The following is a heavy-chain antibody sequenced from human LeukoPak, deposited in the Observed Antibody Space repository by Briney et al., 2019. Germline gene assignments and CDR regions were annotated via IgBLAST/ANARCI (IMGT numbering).Heavy chain of an antibody. CDR3: ARNTYGYKFSMDV. Sequence: PSETLSLTCTVSGGSISSTSYYWGWIRQPPGTGLEWIGSIYYSGSTYHNPSLKSRVTISVDTSKNQFSLKLSSVTAADTAVYYCARNTYGYKFSMDVWGKGTTVTVSS. CDR2: IYYSGST. D-gene: IGHD5-24*01. CDR1: GGSISSTSYY. V-gene: IGHV4-39*07. J-gene: IGHJ6*03.